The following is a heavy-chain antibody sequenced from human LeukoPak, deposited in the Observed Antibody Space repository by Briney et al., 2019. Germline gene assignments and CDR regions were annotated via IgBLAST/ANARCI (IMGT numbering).Heavy chain of an antibody. Sequence: ASVKVSCKASGYTFTGYYMHWVRQAPGQGLEWMGRINPNSGGTNYAQKFQGRVTMTRDTSISTAYMELSRLRSDDTAVHYCASPLGYCSGGSCGYWGQGTLVTVSS. CDR3: ASPLGYCSGGSCGY. CDR2: INPNSGGT. V-gene: IGHV1-2*06. CDR1: GYTFTGYY. J-gene: IGHJ4*02. D-gene: IGHD2-15*01.